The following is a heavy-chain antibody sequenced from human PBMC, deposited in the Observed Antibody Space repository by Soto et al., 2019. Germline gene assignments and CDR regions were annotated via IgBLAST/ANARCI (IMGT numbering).Heavy chain of an antibody. J-gene: IGHJ6*02. CDR3: AKDRGYVVTYYYYYGMDV. CDR1: GFTFSSYG. D-gene: IGHD5-12*01. V-gene: IGHV3-30*18. Sequence: GGSLRLSCAASGFTFSSYGMHWVRQAPGKGLEWVAVISYDGSNKYYADSVKGRFTISRDNSKNTLYLQMNSLRAEDTAVYYCAKDRGYVVTYYYYYGMDVWGQGTTVTVSS. CDR2: ISYDGSNK.